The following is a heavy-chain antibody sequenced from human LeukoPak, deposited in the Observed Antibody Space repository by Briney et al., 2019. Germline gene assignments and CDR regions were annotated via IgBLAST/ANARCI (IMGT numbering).Heavy chain of an antibody. D-gene: IGHD5-24*01. J-gene: IGHJ4*02. V-gene: IGHV3-30*01. CDR1: GFSFSSFA. CDR3: ARVEMPIIAVFDY. CDR2: TSPAGNEI. Sequence: PGGSLRLSCAASGFSFSSFALHWVRQAPGKGLEWVAATSPAGNEIYYADSVKGRFTISRDNSNNTLYLQMNSLRPEDTAVYYCARVEMPIIAVFDYWAREPWSPSPQ.